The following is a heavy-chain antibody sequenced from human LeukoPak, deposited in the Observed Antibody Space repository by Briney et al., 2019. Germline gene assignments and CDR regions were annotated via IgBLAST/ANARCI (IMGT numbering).Heavy chain of an antibody. CDR3: ASTYYGSGNYSKPYYYYGMDV. D-gene: IGHD3-10*01. J-gene: IGHJ6*02. Sequence: SETLSLTCAVYGGSFSGYYWSWIRQPPGKGLEWIGEINHSGSTNYNPSLKSRVTISVDTSKNQFSLKLSSVTAADTAVYYCASTYYGSGNYSKPYYYYGMDVWGQGTTVTVSS. CDR1: GGSFSGYY. V-gene: IGHV4-34*01. CDR2: INHSGST.